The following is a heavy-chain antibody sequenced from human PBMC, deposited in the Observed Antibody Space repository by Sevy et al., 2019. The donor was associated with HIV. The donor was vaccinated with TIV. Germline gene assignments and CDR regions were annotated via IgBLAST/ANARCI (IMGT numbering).Heavy chain of an antibody. CDR2: IKQDGSEK. CDR3: ARVSCSSTSCYSPKGGAYYYYYGMDV. J-gene: IGHJ6*02. Sequence: GGSLRLSCAASGLTFSSYWMSWVRQAPGKGLEWVANIKQDGSEKYFVDSVKGRFTISRDNAKNSLYLQMHSLRAEDTAVYYCARVSCSSTSCYSPKGGAYYYYYGMDVWGQGTTVTISS. V-gene: IGHV3-7*01. CDR1: GLTFSSYW. D-gene: IGHD2-2*01.